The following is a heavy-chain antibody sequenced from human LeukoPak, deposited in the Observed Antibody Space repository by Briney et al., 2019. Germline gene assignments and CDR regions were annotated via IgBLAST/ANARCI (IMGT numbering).Heavy chain of an antibody. CDR3: ASHIRFLERSYFDY. D-gene: IGHD3-3*01. CDR2: IIPIFGIA. J-gene: IGHJ4*02. CDR1: GGTFSSYA. Sequence: SVKVSCKASGGTFSSYAISWVRQAPGQGLEWMGRIIPIFGIANYAQKFQGRVTITADKSTSTAYMELSSLRSEDTAVYYCASHIRFLERSYFDYWGQGTLVTVSS. V-gene: IGHV1-69*04.